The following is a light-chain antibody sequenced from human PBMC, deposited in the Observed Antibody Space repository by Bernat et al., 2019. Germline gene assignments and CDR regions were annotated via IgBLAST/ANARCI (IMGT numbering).Light chain of an antibody. J-gene: IGKJ3*01. CDR2: ADS. V-gene: IGKV1-39*01. CDR1: QTVTKN. Sequence: DIQMTQSPSSLSASVGDRVTIACRASQTVTKNLNWYQQKPGTAPTLLIYADSRLQSRVPSRFSGSGSGTEFSLTISSLQPEDIATYFCQQSFSTPHTFGPGTKVEIK. CDR3: QQSFSTPHT.